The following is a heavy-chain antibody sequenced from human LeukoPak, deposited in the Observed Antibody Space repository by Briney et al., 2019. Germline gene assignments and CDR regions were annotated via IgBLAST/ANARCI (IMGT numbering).Heavy chain of an antibody. J-gene: IGHJ3*02. V-gene: IGHV4-38-2*02. CDR3: AREGRVAVARRYAFDI. D-gene: IGHD6-19*01. Sequence: SETLSLTCAVPGYSISSGYYWGWIRPPPGKGLEWIGSIYHSGSTYYNPSLKSRVTISVDTSKNQFSLKLSSVTAADTAVYYCAREGRVAVARRYAFDIWGQGTMVTVSS. CDR1: GYSISSGYY. CDR2: IYHSGST.